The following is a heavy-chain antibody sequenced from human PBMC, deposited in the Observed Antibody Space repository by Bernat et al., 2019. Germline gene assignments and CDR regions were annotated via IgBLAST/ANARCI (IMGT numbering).Heavy chain of an antibody. J-gene: IGHJ1*01. CDR3: ASAPWQWLVRSAEHFQH. V-gene: IGHV4-39*01. CDR2: IYYSGST. D-gene: IGHD6-19*01. CDR1: GGSISSSSYY. Sequence: QLQLQESGPGLVKPSETLSLTCTVSGGSISSSSYYWGWIRQPPGKGLEWIGSIYYSGSTYYNPSLKSRVTISVDTSKNQFSLKLSSVTAADTAVYYCASAPWQWLVRSAEHFQHWGQGTLVTVSS.